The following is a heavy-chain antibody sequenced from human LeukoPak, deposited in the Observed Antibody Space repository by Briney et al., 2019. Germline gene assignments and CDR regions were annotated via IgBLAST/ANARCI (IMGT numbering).Heavy chain of an antibody. CDR2: MNPNSGNT. J-gene: IGHJ4*02. V-gene: IGHV1-8*01. CDR1: GYTFTSYD. D-gene: IGHD5-18*01. Sequence: GASVKVSCKASGYTFTSYDINWVRQATGQGLEWMGWMNPNSGNTGYAQKFQGRVTMTRDTSTSTVYMELSSLRSEDTAVYYCARGHTAMVYTFFDYWGQGTLVTVSS. CDR3: ARGHTAMVYTFFDY.